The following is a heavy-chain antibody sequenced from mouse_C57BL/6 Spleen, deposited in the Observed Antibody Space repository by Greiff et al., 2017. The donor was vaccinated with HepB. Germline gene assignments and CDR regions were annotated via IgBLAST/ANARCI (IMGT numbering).Heavy chain of an antibody. D-gene: IGHD1-3*01. CDR1: GYAFSSYW. CDR3: ARFSSGRYFDY. CDR2: IYPGDGDT. V-gene: IGHV1-80*01. J-gene: IGHJ2*01. Sequence: QVQLKQSGAELVKPGASVKISCKASGYAFSSYWMNWVKQRPGKGLEWIGQIYPGDGDTNYNGKFKGKATLTADKSSSTAYMQLSSLTSEDSAVYFCARFSSGRYFDYWGQGTTLTVSS.